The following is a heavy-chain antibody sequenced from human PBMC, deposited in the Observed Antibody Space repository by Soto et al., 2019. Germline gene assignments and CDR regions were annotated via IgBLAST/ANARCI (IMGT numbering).Heavy chain of an antibody. CDR1: GGSITTYQ. CDR2: YSGFT. V-gene: IGHV4-59*01. CDR3: AREYGDHRDLLSFPTRRSSDL. D-gene: IGHD4-17*01. J-gene: IGHJ2*01. Sequence: SETLSHTCTVSGGSITTYQWSWIRQPPGKGLEWIGGYSGFTNYNPSLESRATISVDHSKNQFFLTLRSVTAADTAVYYCAREYGDHRDLLSFPTRRSSDL.